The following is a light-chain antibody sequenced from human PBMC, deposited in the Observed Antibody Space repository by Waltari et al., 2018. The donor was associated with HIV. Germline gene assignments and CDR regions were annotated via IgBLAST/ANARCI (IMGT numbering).Light chain of an antibody. Sequence: QSALPQPRSVSGSPGQSVTVSCTEAISDVGGYDSVSWYQQHPGQAPKRIIYDVTKRPSGVPGRFSGSRSGDTASLTISGLQADDEADYYCCSYAGSYSYVFGAGTRVIVL. J-gene: IGLJ1*01. CDR2: DVT. CDR3: CSYAGSYSYV. CDR1: ISDVGGYDS. V-gene: IGLV2-11*01.